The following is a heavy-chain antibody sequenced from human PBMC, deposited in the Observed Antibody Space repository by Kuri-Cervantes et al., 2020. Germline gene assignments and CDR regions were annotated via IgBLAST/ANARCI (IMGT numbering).Heavy chain of an antibody. CDR2: IDHSGST. CDR1: GGSFSAYY. D-gene: IGHD6-13*01. Sequence: GSLRLSCAVYGGSFSAYYWSWIRQPPGKGLEWIGEIDHSGSTNYNPSLKSRVTISVDTSKNQFSLKLSSVTAADTAVYYCARIAAAFDAFDIWGQGTMVTVSS. V-gene: IGHV4-34*01. J-gene: IGHJ3*02. CDR3: ARIAAAFDAFDI.